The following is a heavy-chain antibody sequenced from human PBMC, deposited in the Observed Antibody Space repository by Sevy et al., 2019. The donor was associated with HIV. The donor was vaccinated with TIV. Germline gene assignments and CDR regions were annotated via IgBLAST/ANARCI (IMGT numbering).Heavy chain of an antibody. J-gene: IGHJ6*02. CDR3: TRVDTVTPIGYYYYGMDV. CDR2: IRSKAYGGTT. D-gene: IGHD4-4*01. V-gene: IGHV3-49*03. CDR1: GFTFGDYA. Sequence: GGSLRLSCTASGFTFGDYAMSWFRQAPGKGLEWVGFIRSKAYGGTTEYAASVKGRFTISRDDSKSIAYLQMNSLKTEDTAVYYCTRVDTVTPIGYYYYGMDVWGQGTTVTVSS.